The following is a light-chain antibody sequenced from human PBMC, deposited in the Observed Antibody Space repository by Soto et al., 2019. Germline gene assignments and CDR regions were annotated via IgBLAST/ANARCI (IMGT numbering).Light chain of an antibody. CDR1: QGITSF. CDR3: QRLQSYPLT. J-gene: IGKJ3*01. CDR2: AAS. V-gene: IGKV1-9*01. Sequence: DIPLTQSPSFLSASVGDRVTITCRPSQGITSFVAWSQQKPGKAPKLLIYAASTLQSEVPSRFSGSGAGTEFTLTHRSLQPEDFATYCCQRLQSYPLTCGAGTKVDI.